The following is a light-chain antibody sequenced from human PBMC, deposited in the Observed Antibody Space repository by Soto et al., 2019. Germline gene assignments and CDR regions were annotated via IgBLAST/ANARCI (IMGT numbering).Light chain of an antibody. CDR2: GAS. J-gene: IGKJ4*01. Sequence: EIVLMQSPGTLSLSPGERATLSCRASQSVASSYLAWYQQKPGQAPRLLIYGASNRATGIPDRFSGSGSGTDFTLTIDRLDPEDFAVYYCQQYGTSFGGGTKVEIK. V-gene: IGKV3-20*01. CDR1: QSVASSY. CDR3: QQYGTS.